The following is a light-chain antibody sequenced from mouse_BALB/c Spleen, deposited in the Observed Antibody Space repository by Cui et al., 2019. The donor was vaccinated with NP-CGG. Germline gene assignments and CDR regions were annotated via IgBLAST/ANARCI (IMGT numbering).Light chain of an antibody. CDR3: ALWYSNHWV. CDR2: GTN. Sequence: QTVVTPESALTTSPGETVTLNCRSSTGAVTTNNYANWVQEKPDHLFTGLIGGTNNRVPGVPARFSGSLIGDKAALTITGAQTEDEAIYFCALWYSNHWVFGGGTKLTVL. CDR1: TGAVTTNNY. V-gene: IGLV1*01. J-gene: IGLJ1*01.